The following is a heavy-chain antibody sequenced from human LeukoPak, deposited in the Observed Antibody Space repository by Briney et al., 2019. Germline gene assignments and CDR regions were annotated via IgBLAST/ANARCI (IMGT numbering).Heavy chain of an antibody. J-gene: IGHJ4*02. CDR2: IRSKANRYAT. CDR3: TRRFDGGNSEVDS. CDR1: GFTFSDSA. V-gene: IGHV3-73*01. Sequence: GSPRLSCAASGFTFSDSALHWVRQASGKGLEWVGRIRSKANRYATAYAASVKGRFTISRDDSKNTAYLQMNSLKTEDTAVYYCTRRFDGGNSEVDSWGQGTLVTVSS. D-gene: IGHD4-23*01.